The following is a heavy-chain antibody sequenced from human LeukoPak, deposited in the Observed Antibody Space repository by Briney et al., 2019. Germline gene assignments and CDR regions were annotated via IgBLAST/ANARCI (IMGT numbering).Heavy chain of an antibody. CDR2: ISSSGSTI. J-gene: IGHJ6*02. CDR3: ARRMRLQFRGLYYYYGMDV. V-gene: IGHV3-48*03. D-gene: IGHD5-24*01. CDR1: GFTFSSYD. Sequence: GGSLRLSCAASGFTFSSYDMNWVRQAPGKGLEWVSYISSSGSTIYYADSVKGRFTISRDNAKNSLYLQMNSLRAEDTAVYYCARRMRLQFRGLYYYYGMDVWGQGTTVTVSS.